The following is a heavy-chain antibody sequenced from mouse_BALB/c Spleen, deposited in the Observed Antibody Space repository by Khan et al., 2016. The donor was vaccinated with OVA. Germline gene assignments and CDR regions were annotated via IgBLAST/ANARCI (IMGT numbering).Heavy chain of an antibody. J-gene: IGHJ3*01. CDR1: GFSLITYG. CDR2: IWSDGST. CDR3: ARNSYRYDFTY. Sequence: QVQLKESGPGLVQPSQSLSITCTVSGFSLITYGVHWVRQSPGKGLEWLGVIWSDGSTDYNAAFISRLSITNDNSKSQVFFKMNSLQADDTAIYYCARNSYRYDFTYWGRGTLVTVSA. D-gene: IGHD2-12*01. V-gene: IGHV2-2*01.